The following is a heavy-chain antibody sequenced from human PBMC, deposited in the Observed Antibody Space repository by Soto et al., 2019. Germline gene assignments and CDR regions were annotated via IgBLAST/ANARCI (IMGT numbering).Heavy chain of an antibody. CDR1: GYTFTGYY. V-gene: IGHV1-2*04. J-gene: IGHJ6*02. Sequence: QVQLVKSGAEVKKPGASVKVSCKASGYTFTGYYMHWVRQAPGQGLERMGWINPNIGGTNYEQKFQGWVTMTRDTSISTAYMEMSRLRSDDTAVYYCARGRSDYGDDKAGGTGTYYYYGMDVWGQGTTVTVSS. CDR2: INPNIGGT. CDR3: ARGRSDYGDDKAGGTGTYYYYGMDV. D-gene: IGHD4-17*01.